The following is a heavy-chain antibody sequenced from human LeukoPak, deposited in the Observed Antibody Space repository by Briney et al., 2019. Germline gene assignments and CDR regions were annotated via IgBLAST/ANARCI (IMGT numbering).Heavy chain of an antibody. CDR3: ARYSYGYGPYYFDY. CDR2: INTNTGNP. D-gene: IGHD5-18*01. CDR1: GYTFTSYA. J-gene: IGHJ4*02. Sequence: GASVKVSCKASGYTFTSYAMNWVRQAPGQGLEWMGWINTNTGNPTYAQGFTGRFVFSLDTSVSTAYLQISSLKAEDTAVYYCARYSYGYGPYYFDYWGQGTLVTVSS. V-gene: IGHV7-4-1*02.